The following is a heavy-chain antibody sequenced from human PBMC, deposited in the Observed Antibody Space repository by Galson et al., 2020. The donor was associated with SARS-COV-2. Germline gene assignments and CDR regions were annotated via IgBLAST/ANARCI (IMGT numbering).Heavy chain of an antibody. Sequence: GKGLEWIERIYTSGSTNYNPSLKSRVTISVDTSKNQFSLKLSSVTAADTAVYYCARVCSGSYYQNWFDPWGQGTLVTVSS. CDR3: ARVCSGSYYQNWFDP. CDR2: IYTSGST. D-gene: IGHD3-10*02. J-gene: IGHJ5*02. V-gene: IGHV4-61*02.